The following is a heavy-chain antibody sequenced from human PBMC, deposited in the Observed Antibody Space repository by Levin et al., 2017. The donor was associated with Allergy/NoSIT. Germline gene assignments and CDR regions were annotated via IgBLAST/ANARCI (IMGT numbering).Heavy chain of an antibody. Sequence: GESLKISCAASGFTFSSYWMHWVRQAPGKGLVWVSRINSDGSTRSYADSVKGQFTISRDNAKNTLYLQMNSLRAEDTAVYYCARETAYNIFDYWGQGILVTVSS. J-gene: IGHJ4*02. D-gene: IGHD3-16*01. CDR3: ARETAYNIFDY. V-gene: IGHV3-74*01. CDR1: GFTFSSYW. CDR2: INSDGSTR.